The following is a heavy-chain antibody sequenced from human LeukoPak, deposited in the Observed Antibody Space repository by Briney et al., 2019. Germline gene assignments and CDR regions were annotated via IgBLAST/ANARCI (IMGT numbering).Heavy chain of an antibody. CDR1: GYTLTELS. D-gene: IGHD2-2*01. Sequence: ASVKVSCKVSGYTLTELSMHWLRQAPGKGLEWMGGFDPEDGETIYAQKFQGRVTMTEDTSTDTAYMELSSLRSEDTAVYYCATKACSSNSCYHYYYYMDVWGKGTTVTGSS. J-gene: IGHJ6*03. CDR2: FDPEDGET. CDR3: ATKACSSNSCYHYYYYMDV. V-gene: IGHV1-24*01.